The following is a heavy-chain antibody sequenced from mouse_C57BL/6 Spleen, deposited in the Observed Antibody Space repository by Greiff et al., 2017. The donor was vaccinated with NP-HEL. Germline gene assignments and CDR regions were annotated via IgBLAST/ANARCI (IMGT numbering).Heavy chain of an antibody. D-gene: IGHD2-4*01. Sequence: QVQLQQPGAELVKPGASVKLSCKASGYTFTSYWMHWVKQRPGRGLEWIGRIDPNSGGTKYNEKFKSKATLTVDKPSSTAYMQLSSLTSEDSAVYYCARYPYDYADGPYAMDYWGQGTSVTVSS. CDR1: GYTFTSYW. CDR2: IDPNSGGT. V-gene: IGHV1-72*01. CDR3: ARYPYDYADGPYAMDY. J-gene: IGHJ4*01.